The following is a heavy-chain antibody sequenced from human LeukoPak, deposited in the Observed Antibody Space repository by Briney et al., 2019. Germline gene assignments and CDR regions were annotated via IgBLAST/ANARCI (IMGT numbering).Heavy chain of an antibody. CDR1: GFTFSSYA. V-gene: IGHV3-23*01. CDR2: ISGSGGST. D-gene: IGHD2-2*01. Sequence: GGSLRLSCAASGFTFSSYAMSWVRQAPGKGLEWVSAISGSGGSTYYADSVKGRFTISRDNSENTLYLQMNSLRAEDTAVYYCAKDRYRYCSSTSCYELFDYWGQGTLVTVSS. CDR3: AKDRYRYCSSTSCYELFDY. J-gene: IGHJ4*02.